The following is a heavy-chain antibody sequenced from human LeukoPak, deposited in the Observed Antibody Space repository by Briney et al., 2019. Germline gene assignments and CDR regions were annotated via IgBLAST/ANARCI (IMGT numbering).Heavy chain of an antibody. CDR2: IYYSGST. CDR3: TSASSGYYYYFDY. CDR1: GGSISSHY. Sequence: KSSETLSLTCTVSGGSISSHYWSWMRQPPGKGLEWIGYIYYSGSTNYNPSLKSRVTISVDTSKNQFSLKLSSMTAADTAVYYCTSASSGYYYYFDYWGQGTLVTVSS. J-gene: IGHJ4*02. D-gene: IGHD3-22*01. V-gene: IGHV4-59*11.